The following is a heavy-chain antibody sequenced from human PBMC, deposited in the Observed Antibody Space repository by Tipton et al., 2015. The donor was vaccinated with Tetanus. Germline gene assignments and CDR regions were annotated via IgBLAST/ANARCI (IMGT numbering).Heavy chain of an antibody. J-gene: IGHJ5*02. CDR1: GGSISSYY. CDR2: IYTSGST. Sequence: TLSLTCTVSGGSISSYYWSWIRQPAGKGLEWIGRIYTSGSTNYNPSLKSRVTMSVDTSKNQFSLKLSSVTAADTAVYYCARRIAVAGTGNWFDPWGQGTLVTVSS. D-gene: IGHD6-19*01. V-gene: IGHV4-4*07. CDR3: ARRIAVAGTGNWFDP.